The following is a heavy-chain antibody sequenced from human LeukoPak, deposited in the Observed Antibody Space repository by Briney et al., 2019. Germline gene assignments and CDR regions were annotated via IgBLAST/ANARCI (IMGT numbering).Heavy chain of an antibody. CDR3: ARPGYTYGQFEY. CDR1: GFTFSNYW. D-gene: IGHD5-18*01. CDR2: INTDGSST. Sequence: GGSLRLSCAASGFTFSNYWMHWVRQAPGKGLVWVSRINTDGSSTDYADSVKGRFSISRDNAKNTLYLQMHSLRSEDTAVYYCARPGYTYGQFEYWSQGALVTVTS. J-gene: IGHJ4*02. V-gene: IGHV3-74*01.